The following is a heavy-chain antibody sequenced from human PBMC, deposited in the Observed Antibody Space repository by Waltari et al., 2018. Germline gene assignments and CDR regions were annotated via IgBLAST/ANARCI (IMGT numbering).Heavy chain of an antibody. Sequence: QVQLQESGPGLVKPSETLSLTCTVSGGSISSHYWSWIRQPPGKGLEWIGYIYYSGSTNYNPSLKSRVTISVDTSKNQFSLKLSSVTAADTAVYYCARSGGPFTVIWFDPWGQGTLVTVSS. CDR1: GGSISSHY. CDR2: IYYSGST. V-gene: IGHV4-59*11. CDR3: ARSGGPFTVIWFDP. D-gene: IGHD4-4*01. J-gene: IGHJ5*02.